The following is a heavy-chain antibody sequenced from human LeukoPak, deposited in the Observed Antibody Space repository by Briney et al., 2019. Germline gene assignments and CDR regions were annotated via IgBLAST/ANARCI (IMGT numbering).Heavy chain of an antibody. V-gene: IGHV4-59*11. J-gene: IGHJ6*03. CDR3: ARGGEQQLVRYYYYYYMDV. CDR1: GGSISSHY. CDR2: IYYSGST. D-gene: IGHD6-13*01. Sequence: SETLSLTCTVSGGSISSHYWSWIRQPPGKGLEWIGYIYYSGSTNYNPSPKSRVTISVDTSKNQFSLKLSSVTAADTAVYYCARGGEQQLVRYYYYYYMDVWGKGTTVTVSS.